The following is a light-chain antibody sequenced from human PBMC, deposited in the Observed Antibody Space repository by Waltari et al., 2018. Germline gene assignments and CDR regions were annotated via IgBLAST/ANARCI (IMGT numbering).Light chain of an antibody. V-gene: IGLV1-44*01. CDR1: NSNIGSNT. Sequence: QSVLTQPPSASGTPGQRVTISCSGSNSNIGSNTVNWYQHLPGTAPKRLIYNNNQLPSGVPDRFSGSKSGTSASLAISGLLSEDEGDYYGAGWDDSLNGVVCGGGTKLTVL. CDR2: NNN. CDR3: AGWDDSLNGVV. J-gene: IGLJ2*01.